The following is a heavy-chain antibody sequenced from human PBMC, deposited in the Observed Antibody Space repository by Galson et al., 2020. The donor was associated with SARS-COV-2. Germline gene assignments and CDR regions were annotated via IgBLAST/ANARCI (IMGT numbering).Heavy chain of an antibody. CDR3: ARGPSIAADCYFDY. CDR1: GDSVSSNSAA. CDR2: TYYRSKWYN. D-gene: IGHD6-13*01. Sequence: SQTLSLTCAIPGDSVSSNSAAWNWIRQSPSRGLEWLGRTYYRSKWYNDYAVSVKGRITFNPDTSKNQFSLQLSSLTPEDTAVYYCARGPSIAADCYFDYWGQGTLVTVSS. J-gene: IGHJ4*02. V-gene: IGHV6-1*01.